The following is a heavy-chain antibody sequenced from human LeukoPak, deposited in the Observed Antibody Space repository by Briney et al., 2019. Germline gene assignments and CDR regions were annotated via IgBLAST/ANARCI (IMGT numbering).Heavy chain of an antibody. CDR2: INAGNGNT. D-gene: IGHD6-13*01. CDR1: GYTFTSYA. CDR3: GRDCRNADKGKAAAVWFDP. J-gene: IGHJ5*02. V-gene: IGHV1-3*01. Sequence: ASVKVSCKASGYTFTSYAMHWVRQAPGQRLEWMGWINAGNGNTKYSQKFQGRVTITRDTSASTASMELSSLRSEDTAVYYCGRDCRNADKGKAAAVWFDPWGQGTLVTVPS.